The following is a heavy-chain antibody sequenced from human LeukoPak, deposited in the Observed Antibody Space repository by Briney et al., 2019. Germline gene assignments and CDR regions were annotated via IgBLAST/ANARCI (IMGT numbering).Heavy chain of an antibody. CDR1: GGSIISYY. CDR3: ARLQNSPYPYSGYDYSFDY. Sequence: PSEILSLTCTVSGGSIISYYWSWIRQPPGKGLEWIGYIYYSGSINYNPSLKSRVTISVDTSKNQFSLKLSSVTAADTAVYYCARLQNSPYPYSGYDYSFDYWGQGTLVTVSS. V-gene: IGHV4-59*01. J-gene: IGHJ4*02. CDR2: IYYSGSI. D-gene: IGHD5-12*01.